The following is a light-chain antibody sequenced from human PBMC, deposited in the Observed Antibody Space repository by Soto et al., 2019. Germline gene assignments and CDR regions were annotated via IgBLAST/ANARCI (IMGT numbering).Light chain of an antibody. CDR3: CSYACGNTLM. CDR1: HSDIGSYDL. CDR2: ENT. Sequence: QSVLTQPASVSGSPGQSITISCMGTHSDIGSYDLVSWYQQFPGKAPKLIIYENTRRPSGVSDRFSGSKSGNTASLTISGLQPEDESDYYCCSYACGNTLMFGVGTKLTVL. V-gene: IGLV2-23*01. J-gene: IGLJ3*02.